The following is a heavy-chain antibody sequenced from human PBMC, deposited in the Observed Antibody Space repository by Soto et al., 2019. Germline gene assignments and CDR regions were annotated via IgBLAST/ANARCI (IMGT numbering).Heavy chain of an antibody. V-gene: IGHV1-2*02. CDR3: ARSLNEGYCTITGCYTRPLYGMDV. CDR2: INPNSGGT. CDR1: GYTFSGYY. J-gene: IGHJ6*02. Sequence: ASVKVSCKAFGYTFSGYYLHWLRQAPGQGLEWMGWINPNSGGTNNAQKFQGRATVTRDTPTSTAYMELSRLTSDDTAVYYCARSLNEGYCTITGCYTRPLYGMDVWGQGTTVTVSS. D-gene: IGHD2-2*02.